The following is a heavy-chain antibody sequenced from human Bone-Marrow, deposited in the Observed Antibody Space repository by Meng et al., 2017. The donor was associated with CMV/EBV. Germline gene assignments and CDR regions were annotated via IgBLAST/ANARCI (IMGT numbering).Heavy chain of an antibody. Sequence: GESLKISCAASGFTVSNNYMSWVRQAPGKGLEWVSIIYSGGSTYYADSVKGRFTISRDNSKNTVYFQMNSLRAEDTAVYYCARGGRETYYYGSGSSDLFDYWGQGTLVTVSS. CDR2: IYSGGST. J-gene: IGHJ4*02. V-gene: IGHV3-53*01. CDR1: GFTVSNNY. D-gene: IGHD3-10*01. CDR3: ARGGRETYYYGSGSSDLFDY.